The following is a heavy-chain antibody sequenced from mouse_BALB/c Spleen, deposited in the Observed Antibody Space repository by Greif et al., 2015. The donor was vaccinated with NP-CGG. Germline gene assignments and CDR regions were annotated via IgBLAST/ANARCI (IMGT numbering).Heavy chain of an antibody. J-gene: IGHJ2*01. D-gene: IGHD2-4*01. CDR1: GYTFTSYV. Sequence: EVQLQQSGPELVKPGASVKMSCKASGYTFTSYVMHWVKQKPGQGLEWIGYINPYNDGTKYNEKFKGKATLTSDKSSSTAHMELSSLTSEDAAVYYCARRVYDYDAGYYSDYWGQGTTLTASS. V-gene: IGHV1-14*01. CDR3: ARRVYDYDAGYYSDY. CDR2: INPYNDGT.